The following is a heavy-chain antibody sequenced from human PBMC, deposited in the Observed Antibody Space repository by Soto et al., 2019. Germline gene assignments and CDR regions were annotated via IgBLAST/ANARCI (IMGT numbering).Heavy chain of an antibody. CDR3: ATISKMDAFDI. CDR1: GFTFSSYA. V-gene: IGHV3-30-3*01. CDR2: ISYDGSNK. Sequence: QVQLVESGGGVVQPGRSLRLSCAASGFTFSSYAMHWVRQAPGKGLEWVAVISYDGSNKYYADSVKGRFTISRDNSKNTLYLQMNSLRAEDTAVYYCATISKMDAFDIWGQGTMVTVSS. J-gene: IGHJ3*02.